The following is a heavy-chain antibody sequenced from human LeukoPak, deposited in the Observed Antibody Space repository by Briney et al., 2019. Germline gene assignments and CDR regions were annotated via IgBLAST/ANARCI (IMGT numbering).Heavy chain of an antibody. Sequence: PGGSLRLSCAASAFNFSTYSMTWVRQAPGKGLEWVSYISSSSSIIYYADSMKGRFTISRDNAKNSLYLQMNSLRDEDTAVYYCARDRQWLVLWGQGTLVTVSS. J-gene: IGHJ4*02. CDR3: ARDRQWLVL. D-gene: IGHD6-19*01. V-gene: IGHV3-48*02. CDR1: AFNFSTYS. CDR2: ISSSSSII.